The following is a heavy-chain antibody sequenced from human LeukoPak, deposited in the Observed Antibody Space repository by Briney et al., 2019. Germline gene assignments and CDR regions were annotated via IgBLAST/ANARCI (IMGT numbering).Heavy chain of an antibody. CDR2: IYYSGST. V-gene: IGHV4-59*01. Sequence: PSGTLSLTCTVSGGSISSYYWSWIRQPPGKGLEWIGYIYYSGSTNYNPSLKSRVTISVDTSKNQFSLKLSSVTAADTAVYYCARELYDSSGYLDAFDIWGQGTMVTVSS. J-gene: IGHJ3*02. D-gene: IGHD3-22*01. CDR1: GGSISSYY. CDR3: ARELYDSSGYLDAFDI.